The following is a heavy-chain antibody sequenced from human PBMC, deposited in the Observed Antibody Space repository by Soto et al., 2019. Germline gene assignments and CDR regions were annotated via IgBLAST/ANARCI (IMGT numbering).Heavy chain of an antibody. V-gene: IGHV3-30*18. CDR1: GFTFSSYG. CDR2: ISYDGSNK. J-gene: IGHJ4*02. Sequence: GGSLRLSCAASGFTFSSYGMHWVRQAPGKGLEWVAVISYDGSNKYYADSVKGRFTISRDNSKNTLYLQMNSLRAEDTDVYYCAKGYSYGLYYFDYWGQGTLVTVSS. CDR3: AKGYSYGLYYFDY. D-gene: IGHD5-18*01.